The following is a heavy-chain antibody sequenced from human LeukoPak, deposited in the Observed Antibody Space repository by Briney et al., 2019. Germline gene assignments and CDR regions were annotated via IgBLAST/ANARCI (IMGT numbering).Heavy chain of an antibody. CDR3: ARDKAVTTELTQYFHH. D-gene: IGHD4-11*01. J-gene: IGHJ1*01. Sequence: ASVKVSCKASGYTFNNYGISWVRQAPGQGLEWMGRISAYNGNTNYAQKFQFRVTMTTDTSTSTAYMELRSLTSDDTAVYYCARDKAVTTELTQYFHHWGQGTPVTVSS. CDR2: ISAYNGNT. CDR1: GYTFNNYG. V-gene: IGHV1-18*01.